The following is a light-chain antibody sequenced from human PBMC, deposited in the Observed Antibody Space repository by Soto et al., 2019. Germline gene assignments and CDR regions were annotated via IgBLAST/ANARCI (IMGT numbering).Light chain of an antibody. J-gene: IGKJ2*01. CDR3: QQYNSFLYT. CDR2: DAS. CDR1: QSISSW. Sequence: DIQMTQSPSTLSASVGDRVTITCRASQSISSWLAWYQQKPGKAPKLLIYDASSLESGVPSRFSGSGSGTEFTLPISSLQPDDFATYYCQQYNSFLYTCGQGTKLEIK. V-gene: IGKV1-5*01.